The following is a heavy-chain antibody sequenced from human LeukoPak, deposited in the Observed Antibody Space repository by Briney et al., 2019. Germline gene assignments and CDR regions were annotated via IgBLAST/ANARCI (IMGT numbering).Heavy chain of an antibody. CDR1: GGSISSYY. V-gene: IGHV4-4*07. D-gene: IGHD3-16*01. Sequence: SETLSLTCTVSGGSISSYYWSWIRQPAGKRLEWIGRIYTSGITNYNPPLKSRVTMSVDTSKKQFSLKLSSVTAADTAVYYCATYYDYVWGSPIDYWGQGTLVTVSS. CDR3: ATYYDYVWGSPIDY. CDR2: IYTSGIT. J-gene: IGHJ4*02.